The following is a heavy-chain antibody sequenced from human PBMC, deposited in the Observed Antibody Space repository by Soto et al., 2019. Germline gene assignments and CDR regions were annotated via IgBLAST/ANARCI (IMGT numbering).Heavy chain of an antibody. D-gene: IGHD3-22*01. J-gene: IGHJ4*02. CDR1: GGSINNGAYL. CDR3: AKTPVLYYYDSSGYYFDY. Sequence: PSETLSLTCTVSGGSINNGAYLWSWIRQHPGKGLEWIGYIYYTGSTYYNPSLKSRITISVDTSKTQFSLKMSSVTAADTAVYYCAKTPVLYYYDSSGYYFDYWGQGTLVTVSS. CDR2: IYYTGST. V-gene: IGHV4-31*03.